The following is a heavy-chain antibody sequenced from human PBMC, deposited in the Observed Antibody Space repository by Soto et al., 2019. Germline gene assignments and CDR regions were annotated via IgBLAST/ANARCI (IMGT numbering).Heavy chain of an antibody. Sequence: QVQLVQSGAEVKNPGASVKVSCKASGYTFTRYGIGWARQAPGQGLEWMGWINTYNGNTNYAQNSQGRDTLTNDTSTSTAYMELRSLRSNDTSIYYCAMVDVYVTPSPQDVWGQGTTVIVSS. J-gene: IGHJ6*02. CDR1: GYTFTRYG. CDR2: INTYNGNT. D-gene: IGHD3-16*01. V-gene: IGHV1-18*01. CDR3: AMVDVYVTPSPQDV.